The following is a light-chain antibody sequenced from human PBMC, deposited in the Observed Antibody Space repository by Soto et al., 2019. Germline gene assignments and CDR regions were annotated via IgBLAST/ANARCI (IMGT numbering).Light chain of an antibody. CDR2: KAS. J-gene: IGKJ2*01. V-gene: IGKV1-5*03. CDR3: QQYNSYPYT. CDR1: QTISGW. Sequence: DIQMTQSPSTLSASVGDRVTITCRASQTISGWLAWYQQKPGKAPKLLIYKASTLQSAVPSRFSGSGSGTEFTLTISSLQPDDFAPYYCQQYNSYPYTFGQGTKLEIK.